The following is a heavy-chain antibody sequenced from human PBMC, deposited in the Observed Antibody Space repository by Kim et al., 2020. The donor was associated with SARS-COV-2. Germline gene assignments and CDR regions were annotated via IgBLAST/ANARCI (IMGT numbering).Heavy chain of an antibody. Sequence: GGSLRLSCAASGFTFSSYAMHWVRQAPGKGLEWVAVISYDGSNKYYADSVKGRFTISRDNSKNTLYLQMNSLRAEDTAVYYCARDRYCSGGSCYWVRAFDIWGQGTMVTVSS. V-gene: IGHV3-30*04. J-gene: IGHJ3*02. CDR1: GFTFSSYA. CDR3: ARDRYCSGGSCYWVRAFDI. D-gene: IGHD2-15*01. CDR2: ISYDGSNK.